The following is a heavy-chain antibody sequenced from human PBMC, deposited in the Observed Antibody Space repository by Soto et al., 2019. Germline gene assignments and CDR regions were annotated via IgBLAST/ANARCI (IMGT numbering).Heavy chain of an antibody. CDR2: IYHSGST. CDR3: ARGKIVVVVAATPDYYYYMDV. CDR1: SGSISSSNW. J-gene: IGHJ6*03. D-gene: IGHD2-15*01. Sequence: QVQLQESGPGLVKPSGTLSLTCAVSSGSISSSNWWSWVRQPPGKGLEWIGEIYHSGSTNYNPSLKSRVTISVYKSKNQFSLKLSSVTAADTAVYYCARGKIVVVVAATPDYYYYMDVWGKGTTVTVSS. V-gene: IGHV4-4*02.